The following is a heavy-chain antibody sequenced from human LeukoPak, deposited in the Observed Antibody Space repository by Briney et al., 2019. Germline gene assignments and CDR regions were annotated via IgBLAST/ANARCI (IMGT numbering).Heavy chain of an antibody. CDR2: ISSSSSYI. CDR1: GFTFSSYS. V-gene: IGHV3-21*01. J-gene: IGHJ3*02. CDR3: ARERGSKDAFDI. D-gene: IGHD3-10*01. Sequence: GGSLRLSCAASGFTFSSYSMNWVRQAPGKGLEWVSSISSSSSYIYYADSVKGRFTISRDNAKNSLYLQMNSPRAEDTAVYYCARERGSKDAFDIWGQGTMVTVSS.